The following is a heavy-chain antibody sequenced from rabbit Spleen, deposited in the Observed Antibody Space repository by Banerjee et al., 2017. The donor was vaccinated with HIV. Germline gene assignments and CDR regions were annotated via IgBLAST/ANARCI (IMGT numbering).Heavy chain of an antibody. CDR1: GIDFSSYYY. D-gene: IGHD6-1*01. V-gene: IGHV1S43*01. J-gene: IGHJ4*01. CDR2: IYTSSGST. Sequence: QQQLEESGGGLVKPGGTLTLTCKASGIDFSSYYYMCWVRQAPGKGLEWIACIYTSSGSTWYASWVNGRFTIPKTSSTTVTLEMTSLTAADTATYFCARSANNLYRNFNLWGPGHPRHRL. CDR3: ARSANNLYRNFNL.